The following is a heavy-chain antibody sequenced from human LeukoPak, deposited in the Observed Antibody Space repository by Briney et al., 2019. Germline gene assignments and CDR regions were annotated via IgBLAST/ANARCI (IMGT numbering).Heavy chain of an antibody. D-gene: IGHD6-6*01. V-gene: IGHV4-39*07. CDR2: IYYSGST. Sequence: PSETLSLTCTVSGGSISSSSYYWGWIRQPPGKGLEWIGSIYYSGSTYYNPSLKSRVTISVDTSKNQFSLKLSSVTAADTAVYYCASTGIAAPPFDPWGQGTLVTVSS. CDR3: ASTGIAAPPFDP. J-gene: IGHJ5*02. CDR1: GGSISSSSYY.